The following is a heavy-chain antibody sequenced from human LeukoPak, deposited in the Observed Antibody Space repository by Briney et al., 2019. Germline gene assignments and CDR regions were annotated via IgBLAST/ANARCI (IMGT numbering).Heavy chain of an antibody. Sequence: GGSLRLSCAASGFTFSNYAMRWVRQAPGGGLVWVSAISGSGDTTFHADSVKGRFTTSRDYSKNTLSLQMSGLRVEDSAVYFCAKDTSAWWYHGAYMNVWGTGTTVTVSS. J-gene: IGHJ6*03. D-gene: IGHD2-15*01. CDR1: GFTFSNYA. V-gene: IGHV3-23*01. CDR2: ISGSGDTT. CDR3: AKDTSAWWYHGAYMNV.